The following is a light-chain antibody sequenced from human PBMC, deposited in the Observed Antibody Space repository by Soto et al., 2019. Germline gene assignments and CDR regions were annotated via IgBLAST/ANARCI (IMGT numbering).Light chain of an antibody. CDR2: RTF. V-gene: IGKV3-20*01. CDR3: QQFSRPPLT. CDR1: QSIASSY. Sequence: EIXLTQSPGTLSLSPGERATLSCRASQSIASSYLAWYQQKPGQPPSLLLYRTFNRATGIPDRFSASGSGTDFTLTISRLEPEDFAVYFCQQFSRPPLTFGGGTKVEI. J-gene: IGKJ4*01.